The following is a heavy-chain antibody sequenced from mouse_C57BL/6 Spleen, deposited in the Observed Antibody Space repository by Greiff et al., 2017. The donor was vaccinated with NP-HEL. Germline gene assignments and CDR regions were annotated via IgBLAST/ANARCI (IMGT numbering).Heavy chain of an antibody. CDR2: IYPGDGDT. Sequence: VQLQQSGPELVKPGASVKISCKASGYAFSSSWMNWVKQRPGKGLEWIGRIYPGDGDTNYNGKFKGKATLTADKSSSTAYMQLSSLTSEDSAVYFCARDGKREYYFDYWGQGTTLTVSS. J-gene: IGHJ2*01. V-gene: IGHV1-82*01. CDR1: GYAFSSSW. CDR3: ARDGKREYYFDY. D-gene: IGHD2-1*01.